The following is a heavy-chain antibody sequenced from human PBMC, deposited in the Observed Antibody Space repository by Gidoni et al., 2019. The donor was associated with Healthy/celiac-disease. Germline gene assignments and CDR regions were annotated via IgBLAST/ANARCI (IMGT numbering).Heavy chain of an antibody. CDR2: INWNGGST. D-gene: IGHD3-22*01. CDR3: AIFSGSYYDSSGWGFDI. Sequence: EVQLVESGGGVVRPGGSLRLSCAGSGFTSAAYGISWVRQAPGKGLEWVSGINWNGGSTGYADSVKGRFTISRDNAKNSLYLQMNSLRAEDTAWYHCAIFSGSYYDSSGWGFDIWGQGTMVTVSS. CDR1: GFTSAAYG. J-gene: IGHJ3*02. V-gene: IGHV3-20*01.